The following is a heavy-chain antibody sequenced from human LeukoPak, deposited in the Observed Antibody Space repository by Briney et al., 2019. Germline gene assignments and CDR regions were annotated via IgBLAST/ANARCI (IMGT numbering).Heavy chain of an antibody. CDR2: IYHSGST. CDR3: ARGGAARLHFQN. D-gene: IGHD6-6*01. J-gene: IGHJ1*01. V-gene: IGHV4-59*13. Sequence: PSETLSLTYTVSGGSISTYYWNWIRQPPGKGLEWIGYIYHSGSTNYNPSLQSRVTISVDTSKNQFSLNLNSVTAADTAVYYCARGGAARLHFQNWGQGTLVTVSS. CDR1: GGSISTYY.